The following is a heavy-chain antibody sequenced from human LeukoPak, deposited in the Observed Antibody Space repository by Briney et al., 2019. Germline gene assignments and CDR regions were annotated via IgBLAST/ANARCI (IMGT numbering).Heavy chain of an antibody. CDR2: ISASGGST. CDR1: GFTFRSYA. J-gene: IGHJ4*02. CDR3: ARAYSGSYTGVH. Sequence: GGSLRLSCAPSGFTFRSYAMSWVRQAPGKGLEWVSGISASGGSTYYADSVKGRFTISRDNSKNTLDLQMNSLRAEDTAVYYCARAYSGSYTGVHWGQGTLVTVSS. V-gene: IGHV3-23*01. D-gene: IGHD1-26*01.